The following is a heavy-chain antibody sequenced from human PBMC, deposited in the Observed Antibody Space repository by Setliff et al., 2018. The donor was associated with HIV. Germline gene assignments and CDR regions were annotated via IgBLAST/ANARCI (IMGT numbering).Heavy chain of an antibody. Sequence: ASVKVSCKASAYTFIDYHLFWVRHAPGQGLEWIGWISPNSGDTLYARKFQGRVTMTSDTSVSTAYMEIRRLKTTDTALYYCARYSGRRNWVKTYAFDIWG. CDR3: ARYSGRRNWVKTYAFDI. V-gene: IGHV1-2*02. D-gene: IGHD7-27*01. J-gene: IGHJ3*02. CDR2: ISPNSGDT. CDR1: AYTFIDYH.